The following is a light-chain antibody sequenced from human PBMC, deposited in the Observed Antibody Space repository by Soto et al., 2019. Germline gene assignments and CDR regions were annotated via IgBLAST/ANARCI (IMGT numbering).Light chain of an antibody. CDR1: QSIINW. Sequence: DIQMTQSPSTLSASVGERVTITCRASQSIINWLAWYQQKPGKAPKLLIYDASILESGVPSRFSGSGSGTEFTLTISSLQPDDFATYYCQQYNSYSFGQGTKVDIK. CDR3: QQYNSYS. J-gene: IGKJ1*01. V-gene: IGKV1-5*01. CDR2: DAS.